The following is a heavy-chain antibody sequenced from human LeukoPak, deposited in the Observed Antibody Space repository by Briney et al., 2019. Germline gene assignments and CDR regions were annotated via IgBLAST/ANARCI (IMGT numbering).Heavy chain of an antibody. V-gene: IGHV3-48*04. Sequence: PGGSLRLSCAASGFTFSDYSMSWVRQAPGKGLEWVSYMSTSGANIYYTDSVKGRFSISRDSAQKSLYLDMNSLSAEDTAVYYCARDKGSLEWLFPAYWGQGTLVTVSS. CDR2: MSTSGANI. D-gene: IGHD3-3*01. CDR3: ARDKGSLEWLFPAY. CDR1: GFTFSDYS. J-gene: IGHJ4*02.